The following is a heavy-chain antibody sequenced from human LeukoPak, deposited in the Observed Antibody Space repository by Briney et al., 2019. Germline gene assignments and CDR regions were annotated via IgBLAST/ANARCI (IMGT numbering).Heavy chain of an antibody. CDR1: GGSISSFY. D-gene: IGHD2-2*03. V-gene: IGHV4-59*12. CDR3: ARVGYSHYHGMDV. CDR2: IYYTGDT. J-gene: IGHJ6*02. Sequence: SETLSLTCTVSGGSISSFYWTWIRQPPGKGLEWIGYIYYTGDTNYNPSLKSRVTISVDTSKNQFSLKLSSVTAADTAVYYCARVGYSHYHGMDVWGQGTTVTVSS.